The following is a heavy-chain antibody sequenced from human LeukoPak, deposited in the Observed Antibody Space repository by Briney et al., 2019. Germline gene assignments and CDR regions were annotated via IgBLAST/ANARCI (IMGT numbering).Heavy chain of an antibody. Sequence: GGSLRLSCAASGFTFSSYSMNWVRQAPGKGLEWVSYISSSSSTIYYADSVKGRFTISRDNAKNSLYLQMNSLRAEDTAVYYCASRGGGYCSGGSCGDPNAFDIWGQGTMVTVSS. J-gene: IGHJ3*02. CDR1: GFTFSSYS. V-gene: IGHV3-48*01. CDR2: ISSSSSTI. CDR3: ASRGGGYCSGGSCGDPNAFDI. D-gene: IGHD2-15*01.